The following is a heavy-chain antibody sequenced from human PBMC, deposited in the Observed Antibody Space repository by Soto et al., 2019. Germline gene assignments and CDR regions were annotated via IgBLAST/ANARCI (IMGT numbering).Heavy chain of an antibody. V-gene: IGHV3-15*01. CDR1: GFTFSDAW. D-gene: IGHD3-9*01. J-gene: IGHJ4*02. Sequence: EVYLVESGGGLVKPGGALRLSCAASGFTFSDAWMSWVRQAPGKGLEWVGRIKSKTDGGTRDYAAPVKGRVTISRDYSKNTLYLQMNSLKTEDTAVYYCTCLHYDILTGSKWHYFDYWGQGTLVTVSS. CDR3: TCLHYDILTGSKWHYFDY. CDR2: IKSKTDGGTR.